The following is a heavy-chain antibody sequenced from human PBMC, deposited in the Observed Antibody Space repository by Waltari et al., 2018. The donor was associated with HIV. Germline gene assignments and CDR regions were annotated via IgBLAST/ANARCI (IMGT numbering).Heavy chain of an antibody. CDR2: FSYSGST. CDR1: GGSISSSSYY. CDR3: ARATRGGCSSPSCNIDY. Sequence: QLQLQESGPGLVKPSETLSLTCTVSGGSISSSSYYWGWIRHPQGKGLGCIGTFSYSGSTYYNPSLKSRVTISVDTSKNQFFLKLSSVTAADTAVYYCARATRGGCSSPSCNIDYWGHGTLVTVSS. J-gene: IGHJ4*01. V-gene: IGHV4-39*07. D-gene: IGHD2-2*01.